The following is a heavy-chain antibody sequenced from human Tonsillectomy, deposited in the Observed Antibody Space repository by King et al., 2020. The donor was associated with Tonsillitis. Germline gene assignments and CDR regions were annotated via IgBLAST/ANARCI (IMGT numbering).Heavy chain of an antibody. Sequence: VQLQESGPGLVKPSETLSLTCTVSGYSISSGYYWGWIRQPPGKGLEWIGSIYHSGSTYYNPSLKSRVTISVDTSKNQFSLKLSSVTAADTAVYYCARDHSGFIAAARSFDYWGQGTLVTVSS. CDR2: IYHSGST. CDR1: GYSISSGYY. D-gene: IGHD6-13*01. CDR3: ARDHSGFIAAARSFDY. J-gene: IGHJ4*02. V-gene: IGHV4-38-2*02.